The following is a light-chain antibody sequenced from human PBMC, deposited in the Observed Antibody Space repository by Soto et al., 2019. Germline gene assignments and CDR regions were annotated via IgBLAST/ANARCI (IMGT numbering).Light chain of an antibody. V-gene: IGLV2-11*01. CDR2: DVS. CDR3: CSYAGSCTVI. CDR1: SSDVGGYNY. J-gene: IGLJ2*01. Sequence: QSALPQPRSVSGSPGQSVTISCTGTSSDVGGYNYVSWYQQHPGKAPKVMIYDVSERPSGVPDRFSGSKSGNTASLTISWLQAADAADYYCCSYAGSCTVIFGGGTKLTVL.